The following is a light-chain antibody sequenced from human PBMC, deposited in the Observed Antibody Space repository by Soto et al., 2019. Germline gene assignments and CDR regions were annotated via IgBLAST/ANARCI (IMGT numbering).Light chain of an antibody. J-gene: IGKJ1*01. V-gene: IGKV4-1*01. CDR3: QQFYSNPQT. Sequence: DIVMAQSPDSLAVSLGEMASINCKSSEGVLYSSNNKNYLAWYQQKPGQPPKXLIYRASTRESGVPERFSGSGSGTDFTLTISSLLAEDVEVYYCQQFYSNPQTFGQGTKVDIK. CDR1: EGVLYSSNNKNY. CDR2: RAS.